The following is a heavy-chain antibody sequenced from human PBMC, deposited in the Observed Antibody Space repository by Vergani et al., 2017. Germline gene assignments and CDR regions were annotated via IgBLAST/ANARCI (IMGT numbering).Heavy chain of an antibody. CDR3: ARRHPLLRFLEWAPFDP. J-gene: IGHJ5*02. V-gene: IGHV4-59*08. CDR1: GGSISSYY. Sequence: QVQLQESGPGLVKPSETLSLTCTVSGGSISSYYWSWIRQPPGKGLEWIGYIYYSGSTNYNPSLKSRVTITVDTSKNQFSLKLSSVTAADTAVYYCARRHPLLRFLEWAPFDPWGQGTLVTVSS. D-gene: IGHD3-3*01. CDR2: IYYSGST.